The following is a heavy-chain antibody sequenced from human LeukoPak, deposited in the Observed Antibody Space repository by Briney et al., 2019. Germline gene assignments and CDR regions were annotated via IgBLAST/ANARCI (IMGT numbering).Heavy chain of an antibody. J-gene: IGHJ2*01. CDR2: INHSGST. CDR3: ARNYVHWYFDL. Sequence: SETLSLTCAVYGGSFRGYYWSWIRQPPGKGLEWIGEINHSGSTYYNPSLKRRVTISVDTSKNQFSLKLSSVTAADTAVYYCARNYVHWYFDLWGRGTLVTVSS. D-gene: IGHD3-10*02. CDR1: GGSFRGYY. V-gene: IGHV4-34*01.